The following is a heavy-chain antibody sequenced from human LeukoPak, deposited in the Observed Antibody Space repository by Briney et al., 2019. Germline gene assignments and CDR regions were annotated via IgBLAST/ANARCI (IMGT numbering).Heavy chain of an antibody. CDR1: GFTFSTYG. Sequence: GGSLRLSCAASGFTFSTYGMYWVRQAPGKGLEWVAYIRYDGSTKYYADSVKGRFTISRDNSKNTLYLQMNSLRTEDTAVYYCARDLGYCSSTSCPPGDYWGQGTLVTVSS. CDR3: ARDLGYCSSTSCPPGDY. V-gene: IGHV3-30*02. CDR2: IRYDGSTK. J-gene: IGHJ4*02. D-gene: IGHD2-2*01.